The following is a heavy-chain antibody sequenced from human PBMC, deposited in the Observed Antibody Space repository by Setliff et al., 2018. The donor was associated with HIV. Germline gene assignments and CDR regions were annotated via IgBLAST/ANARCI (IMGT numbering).Heavy chain of an antibody. CDR1: GLTFNNAW. CDR2: TRNKAYGYIS. J-gene: IGHJ4*02. Sequence: PGGSLRLSCAASGLTFNNAWMNWVRQAPGKGLEWVGRTRNKAYGYISKYAASVQGRFTISRDTSKDSLSLQMDNLKAEDTAVYYWVRAAAGLDIWSQGNRVTVSS. V-gene: IGHV3-72*01. CDR3: VRAAAGLDI.